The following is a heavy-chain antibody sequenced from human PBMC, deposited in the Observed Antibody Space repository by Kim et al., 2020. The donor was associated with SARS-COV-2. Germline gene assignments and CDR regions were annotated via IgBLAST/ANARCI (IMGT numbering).Heavy chain of an antibody. Sequence: SETLSLTCTVSGGSIKSGGYYWTWIRQHPGKGLEWIGNIYYTGSTNYNPSLKSRLAISVDTSKNQFSLKLSSVTAADTAVYYCARSGWGGIVVVPPYDY. J-gene: IGHJ4*01. D-gene: IGHD2-2*01. V-gene: IGHV4-31*03. CDR1: GGSIKSGGYY. CDR3: ARSGWGGIVVVPPYDY. CDR2: IYYTGST.